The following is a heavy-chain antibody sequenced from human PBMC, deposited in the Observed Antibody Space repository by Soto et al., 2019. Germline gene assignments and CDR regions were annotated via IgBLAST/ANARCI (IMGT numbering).Heavy chain of an antibody. J-gene: IGHJ4*02. D-gene: IGHD2-2*01. CDR1: GFTFSSYE. CDR2: ISSSGSTI. V-gene: IGHV3-48*03. CDR3: ASQCSSTSCYGRHFDY. Sequence: LRLSCAASGFTFSSYEMNWVRQAPGKGLEWVSYISSSGSTIYYADSVKGRFTISRDNAKNSLYLQMNSLRAEDTAVYYCASQCSSTSCYGRHFDYWGQGTLVTVSS.